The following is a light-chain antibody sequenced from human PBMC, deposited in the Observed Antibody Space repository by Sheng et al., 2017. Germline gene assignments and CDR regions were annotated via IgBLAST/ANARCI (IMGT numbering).Light chain of an antibody. CDR3: NSYAGGSDQV. V-gene: IGLV2-14*03. CDR1: SSDVGGYNY. J-gene: IGLJ1*01. CDR2: DVS. Sequence: QSALTQPASVSGSPGQSITISCTGTSSDVGGYNYVSWYQQHPGKAPKLMIYDVSNRPSGVPDRFSGSKSGNTASLTVSGLQAEDEADYYCNSYAGGSDQVFGTGTRVTVL.